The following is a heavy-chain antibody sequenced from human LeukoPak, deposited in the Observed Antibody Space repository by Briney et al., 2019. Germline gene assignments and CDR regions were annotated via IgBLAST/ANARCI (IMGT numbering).Heavy chain of an antibody. D-gene: IGHD2-2*01. J-gene: IGHJ4*02. CDR2: FDPEDGEA. CDR1: GYTFTSYG. CDR3: ATDLLDIVVVPAASRAY. Sequence: ASVKVSCKASGYTFTSYGISWVRQAPGQGLEWMGGFDPEDGEAIYAQKFQGRVTMTEDTSTDTAYMELSSLRSEDTAVYYCATDLLDIVVVPAASRAYWGQGTLVTVSS. V-gene: IGHV1-24*01.